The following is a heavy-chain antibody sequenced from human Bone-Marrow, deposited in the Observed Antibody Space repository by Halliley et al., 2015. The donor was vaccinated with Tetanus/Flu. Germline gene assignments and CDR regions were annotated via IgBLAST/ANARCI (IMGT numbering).Heavy chain of an antibody. Sequence: TLSLTCTVSGGFIESGGYYWSWVRQHPGKGLEWIGYIYYSGTTYYNASLKSRVTISVATSKNQFSLKLSSVTVADTAVYYCARSLPFLQERVYYFDYWGQGTLVTVSS. J-gene: IGHJ4*02. V-gene: IGHV4-31*03. CDR3: ARSLPFLQERVYYFDY. CDR2: IYYSGTT. CDR1: GGFIESGGYY.